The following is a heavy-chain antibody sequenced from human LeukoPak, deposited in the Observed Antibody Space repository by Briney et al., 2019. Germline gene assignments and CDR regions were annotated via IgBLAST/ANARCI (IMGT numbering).Heavy chain of an antibody. CDR1: GYTLSGYG. CDR3: ARDCSNGVCYPRDY. Sequence: GASVKVSCKASGYTLSGYGITWVRQAPGQGVEWVGWITTYNGDKKYSEKFQGRVTMTTDTSTSTYYMELRSLRSDDTAIYYCARDCSNGVCYPRDYWGQGTLVTVST. J-gene: IGHJ4*02. D-gene: IGHD2-8*01. CDR2: ITTYNGDK. V-gene: IGHV1-18*01.